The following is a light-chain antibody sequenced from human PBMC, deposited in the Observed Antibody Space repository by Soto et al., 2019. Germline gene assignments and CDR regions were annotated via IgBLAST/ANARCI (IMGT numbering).Light chain of an antibody. CDR2: GAS. CDR1: QSVSSSY. V-gene: IGKV3-15*01. CDR3: QQYNSWLWT. J-gene: IGKJ1*01. Sequence: IVLTQSPGTQSLSPGERAPLSCRASQSVSSSYLAWYQQKPGQAPRLLIYGASTRATGIPARFSGSGSGTEFTLIISSLQSEDSAVYYCQQYNSWLWTFGQGTKVDNK.